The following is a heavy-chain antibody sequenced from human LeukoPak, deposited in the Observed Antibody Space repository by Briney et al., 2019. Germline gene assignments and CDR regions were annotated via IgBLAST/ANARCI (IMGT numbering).Heavy chain of an antibody. Sequence: ASVKVSCKASGYTFTSYYMHWVRQAPGQGLEWMGWINPNSGGTNYAQKFQGRVTMTRDTSISTAYMELSRLRSDDMAVYYCASGAEMGFGEWGFDYWGQGTLVTVSS. CDR1: GYTFTSYY. J-gene: IGHJ4*02. CDR3: ASGAEMGFGEWGFDY. D-gene: IGHD3-10*01. V-gene: IGHV1-2*02. CDR2: INPNSGGT.